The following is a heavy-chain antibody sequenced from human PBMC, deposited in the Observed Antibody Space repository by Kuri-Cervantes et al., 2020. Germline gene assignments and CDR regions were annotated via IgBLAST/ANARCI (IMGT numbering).Heavy chain of an antibody. V-gene: IGHV3-11*01. CDR1: GFTFGDYA. CDR3: AKYCRYSSSWYAAHNYWYFDL. CDR2: ISSSGSTI. J-gene: IGHJ2*01. D-gene: IGHD6-13*01. Sequence: GGSLRLSCTASGFTFGDYAMSWIRQAPGKGLEWVSYISSSGSTIYYADSVKGRFTISRDNAKNSLYLQMNSLRAEDTAVYYCAKYCRYSSSWYAAHNYWYFDLWGRGTLVTVSS.